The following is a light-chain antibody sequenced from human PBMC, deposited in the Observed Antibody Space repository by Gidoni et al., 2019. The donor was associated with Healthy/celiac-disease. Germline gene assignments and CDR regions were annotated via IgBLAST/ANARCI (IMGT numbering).Light chain of an antibody. Sequence: EFVLTQSPAPLSLSPGERATLSCRASQSVSSYLAWYQQKPGQAPRLLIYDASNRATGIPARFSGSGSGTDFTLTISSLEPEDFAVYYCQQRSNWPITFGQGTRLEIK. CDR1: QSVSSY. CDR2: DAS. V-gene: IGKV3-11*01. J-gene: IGKJ5*01. CDR3: QQRSNWPIT.